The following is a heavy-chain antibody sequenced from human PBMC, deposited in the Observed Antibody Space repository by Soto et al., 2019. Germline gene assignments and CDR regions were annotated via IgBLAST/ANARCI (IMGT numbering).Heavy chain of an antibody. J-gene: IGHJ4*02. CDR3: ARDLGGPDY. CDR2: LSRDGFGA. Sequence: GGSLRLSCAASGFSLSRYWMHWVRQVPGRGLEWVARLSRDGFGAAYADSVKGRFFISRDIARNTLSLQMNSLRADNTAVYYCARDLGGPDYWGRGTSVTVSS. D-gene: IGHD3-16*01. CDR1: GFSLSRYW. V-gene: IGHV3-74*03.